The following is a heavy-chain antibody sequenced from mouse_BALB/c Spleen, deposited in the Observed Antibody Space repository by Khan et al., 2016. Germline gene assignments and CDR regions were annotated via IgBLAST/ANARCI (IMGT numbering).Heavy chain of an antibody. CDR2: IDPANGNT. CDR1: GFNIKDTY. D-gene: IGHD2-10*01. V-gene: IGHV14-3*02. J-gene: IGHJ3*01. Sequence: MQLQQSGAELVKPGASVKLSCTASGFNIKDTYMHWVKQRPEQGLEWIGRIDPANGNTKYDPKFQGKATITADTSSNTAYLQLSSLTSEDTAVYYCARRSYYGNWFAYWGQGTLVTVSA. CDR3: ARRSYYGNWFAY.